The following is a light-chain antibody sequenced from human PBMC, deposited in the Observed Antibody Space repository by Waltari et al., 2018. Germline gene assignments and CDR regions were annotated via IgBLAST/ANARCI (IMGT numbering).Light chain of an antibody. V-gene: IGLV3-1*01. CDR3: QAWDSSTPYV. CDR1: KLGDKY. CDR2: QDS. Sequence: SYELTQPPSVSVSPGQTASLTCSGDKLGDKYACWYQQKPGQSPVLVIYQDSKRPSGIPERFSGSNSGNTATLTISGTQAMDEADYYCQAWDSSTPYVFGTGTKVTVI. J-gene: IGLJ1*01.